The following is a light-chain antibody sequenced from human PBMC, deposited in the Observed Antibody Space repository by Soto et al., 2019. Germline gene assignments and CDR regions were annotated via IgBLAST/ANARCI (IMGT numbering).Light chain of an antibody. Sequence: DIVMTQSPDSLAVSLGERATINCKSSQSVLYSSNNKNYLAWYQQKPGQPPKLLIYWASTRESGVPDRFGGSGCGADLTLAISRLHGEDVAVYYCQQYYSTLRTFGQGTTVEIK. V-gene: IGKV4-1*01. J-gene: IGKJ1*01. CDR2: WAS. CDR1: QSVLYSSNNKNY. CDR3: QQYYSTLRT.